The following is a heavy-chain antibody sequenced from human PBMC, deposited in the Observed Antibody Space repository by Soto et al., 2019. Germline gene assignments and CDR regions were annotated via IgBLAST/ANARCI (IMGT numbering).Heavy chain of an antibody. J-gene: IGHJ4*02. CDR3: ARIRGWGWLGPNDY. CDR2: IFSNDAK. D-gene: IGHD3-10*01. Sequence: QVTLKASGPVLVKPTETLTLTCTVSGFSLSNARMSVSWIRQPPGKTLEWLAHIFSNDAKSYSASLKSRLTTSKDTSKSQVVLTMTNMDPVDTATYYCARIRGWGWLGPNDYWGQGTLVTVSS. V-gene: IGHV2-26*01. CDR1: GFSLSNARMS.